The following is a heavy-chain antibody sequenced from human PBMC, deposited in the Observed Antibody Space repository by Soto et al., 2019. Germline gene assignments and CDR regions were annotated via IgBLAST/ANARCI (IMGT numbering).Heavy chain of an antibody. D-gene: IGHD6-19*01. CDR3: AKDIREYSSGWTYFDY. J-gene: IGHJ4*01. CDR2: ITWNSGSI. CDR1: GFTFHDYA. V-gene: IGHV3-9*01. Sequence: GGSLRLSCAASGFTFHDYAMHWVRQGQGKGLEWVSGITWNSGSIDYADSVKGRFTISRDNAKNSLYLQMNSLRPEDTALYYCAKDIREYSSGWTYFDYWGHGTLVTVSS.